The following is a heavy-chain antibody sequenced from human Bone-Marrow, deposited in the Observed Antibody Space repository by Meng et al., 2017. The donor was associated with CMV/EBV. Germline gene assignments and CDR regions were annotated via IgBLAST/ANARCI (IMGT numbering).Heavy chain of an antibody. Sequence: GSLRLSCAGYGGSFRGYYWSWIRQPPGKGLEWIGYIYYSGSTYYSPSLKSRVTISVDTSKNQFFLKLSSVTAADTAVYYCAREYGGATGGDDAFDIWGQGTMVTVSS. CDR3: AREYGGATGGDDAFDI. D-gene: IGHD1-26*01. CDR1: GGSFRGYY. CDR2: IYYSGST. V-gene: IGHV4-34*01. J-gene: IGHJ3*02.